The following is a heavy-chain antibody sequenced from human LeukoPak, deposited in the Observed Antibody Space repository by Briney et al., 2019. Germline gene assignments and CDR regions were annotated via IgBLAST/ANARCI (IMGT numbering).Heavy chain of an antibody. CDR3: ARIPSSGWLFDY. CDR2: ISYDGSNK. Sequence: PGGSLRLSCAASGFTFSSYSMNWVRQAPGKGLEWVAVISYDGSNKYYADSVKGRFTISRDNSKNTLYLQMNSLRAEDTAVYYCARIPSSGWLFDYWGQGTLVTVSS. V-gene: IGHV3-30*03. J-gene: IGHJ4*02. CDR1: GFTFSSYS. D-gene: IGHD6-19*01.